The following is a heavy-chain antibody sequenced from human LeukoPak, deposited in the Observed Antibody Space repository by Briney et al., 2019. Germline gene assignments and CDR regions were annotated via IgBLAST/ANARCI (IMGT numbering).Heavy chain of an antibody. D-gene: IGHD6-19*01. CDR2: INPNSGGT. CDR3: ARGHGSGWYVWFDP. V-gene: IGHV1-2*02. J-gene: IGHJ5*02. Sequence: WASVKVSCKASGYTFTGYYMHWVRQAPGQGLEWMGWINPNSGGTNYAQKLQGRVTMTTDTSTSTAYMELRSLRSDDTAVYYCARGHGSGWYVWFDPWGQGTLVTVSS. CDR1: GYTFTGYY.